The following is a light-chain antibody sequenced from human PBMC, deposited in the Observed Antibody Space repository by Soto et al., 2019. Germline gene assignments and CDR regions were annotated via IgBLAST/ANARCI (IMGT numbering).Light chain of an antibody. CDR3: SSYTDTSTLYV. CDR2: EVS. J-gene: IGLJ1*01. CDR1: SSYVAGSIY. V-gene: IGLV2-14*01. Sequence: QSALTQPASVSGSPGQSITISCTGTSSYVAGSIYVSWYQQHPGKAPKLMISEVSNRPSGVSNRFSGSKSGNTASLTISGLQAEDEADYYCSSYTDTSTLYVFGTGTKV.